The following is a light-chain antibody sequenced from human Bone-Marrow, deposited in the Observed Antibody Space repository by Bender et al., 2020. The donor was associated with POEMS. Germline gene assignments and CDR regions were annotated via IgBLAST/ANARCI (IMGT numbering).Light chain of an antibody. J-gene: IGLJ3*02. CDR2: DVS. CDR1: NSDVGLYDY. Sequence: GTNSDVGLYDYVSWYQQHPGKAPKLILYDVSERPSGVPDRFFGSKSGNTASLIISGLQTGDEADYYCCSYAGTSWLFGGGTKVTVL. CDR3: CSYAGTSWL. V-gene: IGLV2-11*03.